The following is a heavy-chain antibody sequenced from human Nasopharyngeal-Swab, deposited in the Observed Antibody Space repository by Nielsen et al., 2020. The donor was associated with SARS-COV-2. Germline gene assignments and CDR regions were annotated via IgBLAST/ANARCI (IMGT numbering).Heavy chain of an antibody. Sequence: GESLKISCAAPGFTFSSYSMNWVRQAPGKGLEWVSSISSSSSYIYYADSVKGRFTISRDNAKNSLYLQMNSLRAENTAVYYCASGDFWSGYYAYWGQGTLVTVSS. V-gene: IGHV3-21*01. CDR2: ISSSSSYI. D-gene: IGHD3-3*01. CDR1: GFTFSSYS. CDR3: ASGDFWSGYYAY. J-gene: IGHJ4*02.